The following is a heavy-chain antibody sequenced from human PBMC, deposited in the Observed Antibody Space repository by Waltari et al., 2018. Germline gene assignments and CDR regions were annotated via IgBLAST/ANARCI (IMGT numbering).Heavy chain of an antibody. J-gene: IGHJ2*01. Sequence: QITLKESGPTQVKPTQTLTLTCTLSGFSLTTSGVGVGWIRQPPGQALEWLALIYWNDDKRYSPSLKSRLTFTKDTSKNQVVLTMTNMDPVDTATYYCAHTPVVPVTRGGIPLWFGELTYWYFDLWGRGTLVTVSS. CDR2: IYWNDDK. V-gene: IGHV2-5*01. CDR1: GFSLTTSGVG. D-gene: IGHD3-10*01. CDR3: AHTPVVPVTRGGIPLWFGELTYWYFDL.